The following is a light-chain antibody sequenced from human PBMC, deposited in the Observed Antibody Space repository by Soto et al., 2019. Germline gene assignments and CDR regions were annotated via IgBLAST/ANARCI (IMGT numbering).Light chain of an antibody. CDR2: SAS. CDR1: QGISRV. V-gene: IGKV1-6*01. J-gene: IGKJ1*01. CDR3: LHYYDLPRT. Sequence: GDTVSITWRARQGISRVLSWDQQKPGKAPNLLICSASELHNGVPSWIRGSGSGTDFTLTISILQPEDFATYYCLHYYDLPRTFGQANQV.